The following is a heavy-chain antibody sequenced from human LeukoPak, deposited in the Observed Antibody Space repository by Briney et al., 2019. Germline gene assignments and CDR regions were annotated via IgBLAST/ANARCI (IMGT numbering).Heavy chain of an antibody. CDR2: IKRDGSEK. CDR3: ARGGDSSGYPLYFDY. D-gene: IGHD3-22*01. CDR1: GFTFSSYW. J-gene: IGHJ4*02. Sequence: GGSLRLSCAASGFTFSSYWMSWVRQAPGKGLEWVAYIKRDGSEKYYVDSVKGRFTISRDNAKNSLYLQMNSLRAEDTAVYYCARGGDSSGYPLYFDYWDQGTLVTVSS. V-gene: IGHV3-7*01.